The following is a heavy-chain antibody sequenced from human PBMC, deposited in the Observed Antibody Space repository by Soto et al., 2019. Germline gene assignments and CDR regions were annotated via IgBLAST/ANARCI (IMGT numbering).Heavy chain of an antibody. CDR2: MNPNSGNT. J-gene: IGHJ3*02. CDR1: GYTFTSYD. Sequence: GASVKVSCKASGYTFTSYDINWVRQATGQGLEWMGWMNPNSGNTGYAQKFQGRVTMTRNTSISTAYMELSSLRSEGTAVYYCVITFGGVIAHDAFDIWGQGTMVTVS. V-gene: IGHV1-8*01. D-gene: IGHD3-16*02. CDR3: VITFGGVIAHDAFDI.